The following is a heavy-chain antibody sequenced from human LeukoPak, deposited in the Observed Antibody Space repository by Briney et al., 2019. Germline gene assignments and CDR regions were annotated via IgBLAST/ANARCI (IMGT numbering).Heavy chain of an antibody. V-gene: IGHV3-23*01. CDR2: ISGSGGST. Sequence: GGSLRLSCAASGFTFSSYAMSWVRQAPGKGLEWVSAISGSGGSTYYADSVKGRFTISRDNSKNTLYLQMNSLRAEDTAVYYCARGGSGYDSPFDYWGQGTLVTVSS. D-gene: IGHD5-12*01. J-gene: IGHJ4*02. CDR1: GFTFSSYA. CDR3: ARGGSGYDSPFDY.